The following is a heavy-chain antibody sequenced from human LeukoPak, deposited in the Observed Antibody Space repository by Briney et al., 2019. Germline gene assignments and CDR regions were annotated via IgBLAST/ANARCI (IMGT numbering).Heavy chain of an antibody. Sequence: GGSLRLSCAASGFTFSSYSMNWVRQAPGKGLEWVSSISSSSSYIYYADSVKGRFTISRDNAKNSPYLQMNSLRAEDTAVYYCARGGEDIVLMVYAPDYYYGMDVWGQGTTVTVSS. CDR3: ARGGEDIVLMVYAPDYYYGMDV. V-gene: IGHV3-21*01. CDR2: ISSSSSYI. CDR1: GFTFSSYS. D-gene: IGHD2-8*01. J-gene: IGHJ6*02.